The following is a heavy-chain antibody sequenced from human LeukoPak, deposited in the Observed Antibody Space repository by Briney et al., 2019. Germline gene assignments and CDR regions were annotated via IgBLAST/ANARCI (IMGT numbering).Heavy chain of an antibody. D-gene: IGHD3-10*01. V-gene: IGHV4-59*01. CDR3: ARGRGSLTY. Sequence: SETLSLTCTVSGGSISLYYWSWIRQPPGKGLEWVGYFYDTRSPKYNPSLERRVTISVDMSRNQFSLNLTSVTAADTAVYYCARGRGSLTYWGQGTLATVSS. CDR1: GGSISLYY. J-gene: IGHJ4*02. CDR2: FYDTRSP.